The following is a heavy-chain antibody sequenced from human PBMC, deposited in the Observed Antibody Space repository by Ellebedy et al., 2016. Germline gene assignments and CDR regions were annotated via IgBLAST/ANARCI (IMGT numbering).Heavy chain of an antibody. CDR3: GRFRGYYDSSGLRYFDY. CDR1: GFTFSSYA. Sequence: GESLKISXAASGFTFSSYAMSWVRQAPGKGLEWVSAISASGGNTYYADSVKGRFTISRDNSKNTLYLQMNSLRAEDTAVYYCGRFRGYYDSSGLRYFDYWGQGTLVTVSS. J-gene: IGHJ4*02. D-gene: IGHD3-22*01. V-gene: IGHV3-23*01. CDR2: ISASGGNT.